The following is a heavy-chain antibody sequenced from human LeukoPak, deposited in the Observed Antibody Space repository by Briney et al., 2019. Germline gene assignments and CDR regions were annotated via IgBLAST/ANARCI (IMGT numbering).Heavy chain of an antibody. CDR3: ARVNINNWHSCDY. D-gene: IGHD1-1*01. J-gene: IGHJ4*02. CDR2: IYHSGSP. Sequence: SETLSLTCAVSGGSISSNNWWGWVRQPPGEGLEWIGEIYHSGSPNYNPSPKSRVTISVDKSRNHFSLNLSSVTAADTAVYYCARVNINNWHSCDYWGQGTLVTVSS. CDR1: GGSISSNNW. V-gene: IGHV4-4*02.